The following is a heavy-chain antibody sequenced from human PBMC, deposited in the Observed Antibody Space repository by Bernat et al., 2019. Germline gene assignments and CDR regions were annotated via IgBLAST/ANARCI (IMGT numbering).Heavy chain of an antibody. Sequence: QVQLQQWGAGLLKPSETLSLTCAVYGGPFSGYYWSWIRQPPGKGLEWIGEINHSGSTNYNPSLKSRVTISVDTSKNQFSLKLGSVTAADTAVYYCARGTVASPVGAFDIWGQGTMVTVSS. CDR1: GGPFSGYY. CDR2: INHSGST. CDR3: ARGTVASPVGAFDI. D-gene: IGHD6-19*01. J-gene: IGHJ3*02. V-gene: IGHV4-34*01.